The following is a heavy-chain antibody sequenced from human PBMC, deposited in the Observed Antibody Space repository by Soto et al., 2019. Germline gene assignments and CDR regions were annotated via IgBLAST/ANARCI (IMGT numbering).Heavy chain of an antibody. V-gene: IGHV4-39*01. Sequence: SETLSLTCTVSGGSISSSSYYWGWIRQPPGKGLEWIGSIYYSGSTYYNPSLKNRVTISVDTSKNQFSLKLSSVTAADTAVYYCARNLLWFGELLYFDYWGLGTLVT. CDR2: IYYSGST. D-gene: IGHD3-10*01. J-gene: IGHJ4*02. CDR1: GGSISSSSYY. CDR3: ARNLLWFGELLYFDY.